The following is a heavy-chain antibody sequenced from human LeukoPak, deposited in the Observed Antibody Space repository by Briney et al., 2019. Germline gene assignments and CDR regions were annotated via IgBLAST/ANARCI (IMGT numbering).Heavy chain of an antibody. Sequence: ETLSLTCAVYGGSFSGYYWSWVRQAPGKGLEWVSAISGSGGSTYYADSVKGRFTISRDNSKNTLYLQMNSLRAEGTAVYYCASRQNSWGQGTLVTVSS. J-gene: IGHJ4*02. CDR3: ASRQNS. CDR2: ISGSGGST. V-gene: IGHV3-23*01. CDR1: GGSFSGYY.